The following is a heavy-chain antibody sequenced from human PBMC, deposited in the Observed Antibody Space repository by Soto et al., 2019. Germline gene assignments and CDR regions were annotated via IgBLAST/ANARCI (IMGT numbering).Heavy chain of an antibody. Sequence: SETLSLTCTVSGGSISSYYWSWIRQPPGKGLEWIGEINHSGSTNYNPSLKSRVTISVDTSKNQFSLKLSSVTAADTAVYYCARALFRMGLADYWGQGTLVTVSS. CDR2: INHSGST. V-gene: IGHV4-34*01. CDR3: ARALFRMGLADY. CDR1: GGSISSYY. D-gene: IGHD3-9*01. J-gene: IGHJ4*02.